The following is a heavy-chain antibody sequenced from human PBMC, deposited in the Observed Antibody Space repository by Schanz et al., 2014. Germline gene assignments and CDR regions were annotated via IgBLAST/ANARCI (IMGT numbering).Heavy chain of an antibody. Sequence: VQLEQSGAEVKKPGSSVKVSCQAFGDTFSKYNIMWVRQVPGQGLEWMGRIIPILGIANYAQKFQGRVTITADKSTFTAYMDVSSLRSEDTAVYYCASSGAGYSSSWDFDYWGQGTLVTVSS. D-gene: IGHD6-13*01. CDR3: ASSGAGYSSSWDFDY. J-gene: IGHJ4*02. V-gene: IGHV1-69*02. CDR2: IIPILGIA. CDR1: GDTFSKYN.